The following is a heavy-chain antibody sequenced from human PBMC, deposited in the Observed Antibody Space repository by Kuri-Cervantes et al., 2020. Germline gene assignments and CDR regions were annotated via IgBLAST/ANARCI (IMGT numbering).Heavy chain of an antibody. Sequence: LSCTVSGGSISSYYWSWIRQPPGKGLEWIGYIYYSGSTNYNPSLKSRVTISIDTSKNQFSLKLSSVTAADTAVYYCARGPSYPWFDPWGQGTLVTVSS. CDR1: GGSISSYY. CDR2: IYYSGST. V-gene: IGHV4-59*12. J-gene: IGHJ5*02. CDR3: ARGPSYPWFDP.